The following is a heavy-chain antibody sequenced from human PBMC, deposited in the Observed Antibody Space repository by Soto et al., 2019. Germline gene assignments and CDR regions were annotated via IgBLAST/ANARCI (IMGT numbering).Heavy chain of an antibody. Sequence: QVQLQESGPGLVKPSETLSLTCTVSGGSISSYYWSWIRQPPGKGLEWIGYIYYSGSTNYNPSLKSRVTISVDTSKNQFSLKLSSVTAADTAVYYCARAQDGYNYKRWDYWGQGTLVTVSS. V-gene: IGHV4-59*01. J-gene: IGHJ4*02. CDR1: GGSISSYY. D-gene: IGHD5-12*01. CDR3: ARAQDGYNYKRWDY. CDR2: IYYSGST.